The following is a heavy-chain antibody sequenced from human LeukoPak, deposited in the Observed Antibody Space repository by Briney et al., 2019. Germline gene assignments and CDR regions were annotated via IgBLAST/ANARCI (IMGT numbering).Heavy chain of an antibody. D-gene: IGHD6-19*01. CDR3: ARSGSIAVAGFDY. J-gene: IGHJ4*02. V-gene: IGHV3-21*01. CDR1: GFIFSSYS. Sequence: PGGSLRLSCAASGFIFSSYSMNWVRQAPGKGLEWVSSISSSSSYIYYADSVKGRFTISRDNAKNSLYLQMNSLRAEDTAVYYCARSGSIAVAGFDYWGQGTLVTVSS. CDR2: ISSSSSYI.